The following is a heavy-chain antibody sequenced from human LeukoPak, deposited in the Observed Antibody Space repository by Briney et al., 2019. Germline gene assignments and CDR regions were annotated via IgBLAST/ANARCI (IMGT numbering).Heavy chain of an antibody. CDR3: ARGGITILLSDNYMDV. D-gene: IGHD3-9*01. Sequence: ASVKVSCKASGYTFTGYFMYWVRQAPGQGLEWMGWINHNSGGTNYAQKFQGRVTMTRDTSISTSYMELSRLRSDDTALYYCARGGITILLSDNYMDVWGKGTTVTVSS. CDR2: INHNSGGT. CDR1: GYTFTGYF. V-gene: IGHV1-2*02. J-gene: IGHJ6*03.